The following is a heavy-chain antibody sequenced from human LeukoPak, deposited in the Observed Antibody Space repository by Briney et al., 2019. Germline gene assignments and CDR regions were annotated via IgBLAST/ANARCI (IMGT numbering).Heavy chain of an antibody. CDR3: ARVSYITIFGVTPTGIFDY. CDR1: GFSFASYG. J-gene: IGHJ4*02. D-gene: IGHD3-3*01. V-gene: IGHV1-18*01. CDR2: ISAYNANT. Sequence: ASVKVSCKASGFSFASYGITWVRQAPGQGLEWIGWISAYNANTNYAQKLQGRVTMTTDTSTSTAYMELRSLRSDDTAVYYCARVSYITIFGVTPTGIFDYWGQGTLVTVSS.